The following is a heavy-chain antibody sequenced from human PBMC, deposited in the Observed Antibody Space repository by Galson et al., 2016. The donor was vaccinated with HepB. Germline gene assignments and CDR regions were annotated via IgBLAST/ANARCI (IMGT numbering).Heavy chain of an antibody. CDR3: ASAPRLRNYYDSNAAFDM. CDR2: ITPLLRTP. Sequence: SVKVSCKASGGTFSSYAISWVRQAPGQGLEWMAEITPLLRTPNNAQKFQGRVTLTADESTSTAYMELSSLRSEDTAIYYCASAPRLRNYYDSNAAFDMWGQGTMVTVSS. CDR1: GGTFSSYA. J-gene: IGHJ3*02. D-gene: IGHD3-22*01. V-gene: IGHV1-69*13.